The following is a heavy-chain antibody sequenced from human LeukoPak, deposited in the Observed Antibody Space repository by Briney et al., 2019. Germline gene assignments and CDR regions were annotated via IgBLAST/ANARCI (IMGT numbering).Heavy chain of an antibody. D-gene: IGHD6-19*01. CDR3: ARLSSGSVFDY. V-gene: IGHV4-59*01. CDR1: GGSISSYY. CDR2: IYYSGST. J-gene: IGHJ4*02. Sequence: PSETLSLTCTVSGGSISSYYWSWIRQPPGKGLEWIGYIYYSGSTNYSPSLKSRVTISVDTSKNQFSLKLSSVTAADTAVYYCARLSSGSVFDYWGQGTLVTVSS.